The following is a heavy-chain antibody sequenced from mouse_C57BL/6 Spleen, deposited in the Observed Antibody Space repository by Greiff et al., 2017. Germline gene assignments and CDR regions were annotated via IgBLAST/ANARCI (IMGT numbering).Heavy chain of an antibody. CDR3: AREYYYGSSWYFDV. CDR1: GYSFTDYN. CDR2: INPNYGTT. J-gene: IGHJ1*03. V-gene: IGHV1-39*01. D-gene: IGHD1-1*01. Sequence: EVQLQQSGPELVKPGASVKISCTASGYSFTDYNLNWVKRSNGKSLEWIGVINPNYGTTSYNQKFKGKATLTVDQSSSTAYMQLNSLTSEDSAVYYCAREYYYGSSWYFDVWGTGTTVTVSS.